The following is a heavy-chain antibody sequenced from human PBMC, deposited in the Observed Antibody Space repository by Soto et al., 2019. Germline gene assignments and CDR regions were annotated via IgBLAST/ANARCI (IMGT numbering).Heavy chain of an antibody. V-gene: IGHV6-1*01. D-gene: IGHD6-13*01. CDR3: ARARGGSSGGQIYYSGMDV. CDR2: TYYRSKWYN. Sequence: PSQTLSLTCAISGDSVSSNSAAWNWIRQSPSRGLEWLGRTYYRSKWYNDYAVSVKSRITINPDTSKNQFSLQLNSVTPEDTAVYYFARARGGSSGGQIYYSGMDVWGQGTTVTVSS. CDR1: GDSVSSNSAA. J-gene: IGHJ6*02.